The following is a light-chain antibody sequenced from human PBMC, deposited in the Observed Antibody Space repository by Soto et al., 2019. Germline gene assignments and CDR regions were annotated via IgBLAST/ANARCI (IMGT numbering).Light chain of an antibody. J-gene: IGKJ2*01. V-gene: IGKV3-20*01. Sequence: EIVLTQSPGTLSLSPGERATFSCRTSQTINTEFLAWYQQRPGLAPRLLIHGTSNRATGIPDRFSGSGSGADFTLTISALEPEDVAVYYCQRYGSSPLYAFGQGTKLEI. CDR2: GTS. CDR1: QTINTEF. CDR3: QRYGSSPLYA.